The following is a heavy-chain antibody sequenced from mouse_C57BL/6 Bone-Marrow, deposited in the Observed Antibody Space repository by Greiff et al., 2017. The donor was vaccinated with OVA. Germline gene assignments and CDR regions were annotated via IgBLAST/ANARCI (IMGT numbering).Heavy chain of an antibody. Sequence: VQLQQSGAELVRPGASVTLSCKASGYTFTDYEMHWVKQTPVHGLEWIGAIYPETGGSAYNQKFKGKAILTADKSSSTAYMELRSLTSEDSAVYYCTRGYYFDYWGQGTTLTVSS. CDR1: GYTFTDYE. V-gene: IGHV1-15*01. CDR2: IYPETGGS. J-gene: IGHJ2*01. CDR3: TRGYYFDY.